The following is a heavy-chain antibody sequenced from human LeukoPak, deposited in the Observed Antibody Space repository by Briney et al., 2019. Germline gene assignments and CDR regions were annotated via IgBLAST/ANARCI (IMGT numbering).Heavy chain of an antibody. V-gene: IGHV3-21*01. CDR3: ARGASRADY. J-gene: IGHJ4*02. Sequence: PGGSLRLSCAASGLTFRSYNMNWVRQAPGKRPEWVSSISSSSNYIYYADSVKGRFTISKDNAKNSLYLQMNSLRAEDTALYYCARGASRADYWGQGTLVTVSS. CDR2: ISSSSNYI. CDR1: GLTFRSYN.